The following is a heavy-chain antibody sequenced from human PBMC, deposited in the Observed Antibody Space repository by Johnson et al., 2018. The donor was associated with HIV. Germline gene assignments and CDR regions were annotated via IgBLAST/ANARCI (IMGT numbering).Heavy chain of an antibody. D-gene: IGHD5-12*01. J-gene: IGHJ3*02. CDR2: IWYDGSGK. CDR3: ARGAVSGYVSVDAFHI. Sequence: QVQLVESGGGVVQPGRSLRLSCAASGFTFDTYGMHWVRQAPGKGLEWVAVIWYDGSGKYYADSVKGRSTISRDNSKNTLYLQMHSLTPEDTAVYYCARGAVSGYVSVDAFHIWGQGTLVTVSS. CDR1: GFTFDTYG. V-gene: IGHV3-30*19.